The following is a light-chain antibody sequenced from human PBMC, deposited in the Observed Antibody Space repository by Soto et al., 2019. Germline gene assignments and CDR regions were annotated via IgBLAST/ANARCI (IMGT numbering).Light chain of an antibody. CDR3: RSRV. CDR2: DVN. CDR1: SSDVGGYNY. J-gene: IGLJ1*01. V-gene: IGLV2-14*01. Sequence: QSALTQPASVSGSPGQSITISCTGTSSDVGGYNYVSWYQQHPGKAPKLMIYDVNNRPSGVSNRFSGSKSGNTASLTISGLQAEEEADYYCRSRVFGTGTKLTVL.